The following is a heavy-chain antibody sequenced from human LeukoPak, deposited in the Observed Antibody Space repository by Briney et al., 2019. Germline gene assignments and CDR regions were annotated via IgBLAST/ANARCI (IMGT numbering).Heavy chain of an antibody. V-gene: IGHV3-66*01. CDR1: GFTVSSNY. Sequence: GRSLRLSCAASGFTVSSNYMSWVRQAPGKGLEWVSVIYSGGSTYYADSVKGRFTISRDNSKNTLYLQMNSLRAEDTAVYYCARTKNNWNDRWGQGTLVTVSS. CDR3: ARTKNNWNDR. CDR2: IYSGGST. J-gene: IGHJ5*02.